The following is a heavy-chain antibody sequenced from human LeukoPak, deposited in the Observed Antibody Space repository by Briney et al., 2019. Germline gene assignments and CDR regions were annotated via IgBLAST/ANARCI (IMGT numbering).Heavy chain of an antibody. Sequence: GASVKVSCKASGYTFTNYAVNWMRQAPGQRLEWMGWINTGNGDTKFSQNYQARVTITRDASASTAYMELSSLTSEDTAVYFCARGLWSAHRREYYFDSWGQGTLDTVSS. CDR3: ARGLWSAHRREYYFDS. CDR1: GYTFTNYA. CDR2: INTGNGDT. J-gene: IGHJ4*02. V-gene: IGHV1-3*04. D-gene: IGHD3-3*01.